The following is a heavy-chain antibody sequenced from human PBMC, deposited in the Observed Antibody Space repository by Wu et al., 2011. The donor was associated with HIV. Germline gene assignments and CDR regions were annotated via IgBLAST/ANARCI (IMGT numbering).Heavy chain of an antibody. Sequence: QVQPVQSGAEVKKPGSSVKVSCKASGGTFNSYAISWVRQAPGQGLEWMGGIIPIFGTAKYVQKFQGRVTITADKSTSTAYMELSSLTSEDTAVYYCARDLGGDEDYWGQGTLVTVSA. CDR3: ARDLGGDEDY. V-gene: IGHV1-69*14. CDR1: GGTFNSYA. D-gene: IGHD2-21*01. CDR2: IIPIFGTA. J-gene: IGHJ4*02.